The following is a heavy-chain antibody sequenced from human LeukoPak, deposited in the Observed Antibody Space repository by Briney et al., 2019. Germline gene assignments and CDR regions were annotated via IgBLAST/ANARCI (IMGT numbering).Heavy chain of an antibody. CDR2: ISAYNGNT. CDR3: ARVVVVVAATGGNWFDP. D-gene: IGHD2-15*01. CDR1: GYTFSSYG. J-gene: IGHJ5*02. V-gene: IGHV1-18*01. Sequence: GASVKVSCKASGYTFSSYGITWVRQAPGQGLEWMGWISAYNGNTNYAQKLQGRVTMTTDTSTSTAYMELRSLRSDDTAVYYFARVVVVVAATGGNWFDPWGQGTLVTVSS.